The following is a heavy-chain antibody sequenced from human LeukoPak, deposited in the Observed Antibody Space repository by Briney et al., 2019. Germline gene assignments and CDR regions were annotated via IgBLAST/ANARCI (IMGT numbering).Heavy chain of an antibody. CDR2: ISYSGTT. CDR1: GGSRSSYS. J-gene: IGHJ4*02. Sequence: SETLSLTCTVSGGSRSSYSWSWIRQPPGKALEWIGYISYSGTTNYNPSLESRVTIFMDTSKNQFSLNLRSVTAADTAVYFCARGNSGPDYWGQGTLVTVSS. CDR3: ARGNSGPDY. V-gene: IGHV4-59*08. D-gene: IGHD5-12*01.